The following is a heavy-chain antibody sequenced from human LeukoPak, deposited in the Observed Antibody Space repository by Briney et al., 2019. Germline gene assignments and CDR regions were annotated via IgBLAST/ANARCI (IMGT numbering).Heavy chain of an antibody. CDR1: GYTFTGYY. D-gene: IGHD6-13*01. J-gene: IGHJ6*03. CDR3: ARARIAAAGKGGNYMDV. V-gene: IGHV1-2*02. Sequence: ASVKVSCKASGYTFTGYYMHWARQAPGQGLEWMGWINPNSGGTNYAQKFQGRVTMTRDTSISTAYMELSRLRSDDTAVYYCARARIAAAGKGGNYMDVWGKGTTVTVSS. CDR2: INPNSGGT.